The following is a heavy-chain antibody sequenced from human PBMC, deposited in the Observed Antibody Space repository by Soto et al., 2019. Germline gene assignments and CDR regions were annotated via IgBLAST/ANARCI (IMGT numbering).Heavy chain of an antibody. CDR3: ARDLSPMGYYYYGMDV. CDR2: IDYSGST. V-gene: IGHV4-59*01. CDR1: GGSISSYY. Sequence: SETLSLTCTVSGGSISSYYWSWIQRPPGKGLEWIGYIDYSGSTNYNPSLKSRVTISVDTSKNQFSLKLSSVTAADTAVYDCARDLSPMGYYYYGMDVWGQGTTVTVSS. D-gene: IGHD3-10*01. J-gene: IGHJ6*02.